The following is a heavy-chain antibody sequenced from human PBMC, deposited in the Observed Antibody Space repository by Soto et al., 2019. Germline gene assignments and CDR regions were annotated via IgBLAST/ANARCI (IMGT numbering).Heavy chain of an antibody. Sequence: SETLALTCSVSGGSLSSYYWSWIRQPAGKGLEWIGYIFYSGSTNQSPSLKSRVTISVDTSKNQFSLKLRSVTAADTDVYYCARNALGWFDPWGQGTLVTVSS. CDR1: GGSLSSYY. CDR2: IFYSGST. J-gene: IGHJ5*02. V-gene: IGHV4-59*01. D-gene: IGHD3-16*02. CDR3: ARNALGWFDP.